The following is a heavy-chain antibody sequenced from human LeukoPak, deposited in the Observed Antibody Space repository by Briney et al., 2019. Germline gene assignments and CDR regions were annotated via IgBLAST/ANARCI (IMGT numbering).Heavy chain of an antibody. CDR3: ARASPPTLSGSRYPYYFDY. Sequence: PSETLSLTCTVSGGSISSSSYYWGWIRQPPGKGLEWIGSIYYSGSTYYNPSLKSRVTMSVDTSRNQFSLKLNSVTAADTAVYYCARASPPTLSGSRYPYYFDYWGQGTLVTVSS. CDR1: GGSISSSSYY. CDR2: IYYSGST. J-gene: IGHJ4*02. V-gene: IGHV4-39*07. D-gene: IGHD6-13*01.